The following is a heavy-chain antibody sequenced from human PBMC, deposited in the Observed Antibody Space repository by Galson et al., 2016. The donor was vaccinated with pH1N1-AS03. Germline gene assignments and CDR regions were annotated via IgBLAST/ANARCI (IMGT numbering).Heavy chain of an antibody. Sequence: QSGAEVKKPGESLKISCKGSESSFPNYWIAWVRQMPGKGLEWVGLIYPGDSDTRYSPSFQGQVTFSADKSIAPAYLQWSSLQASATARYYCAGVRDATSWKYFFDYWGQGTLVTVSS. CDR3: AGVRDATSWKYFFDY. CDR2: IYPGDSDT. D-gene: IGHD1-1*01. V-gene: IGHV5-51*01. CDR1: ESSFPNYW. J-gene: IGHJ4*02.